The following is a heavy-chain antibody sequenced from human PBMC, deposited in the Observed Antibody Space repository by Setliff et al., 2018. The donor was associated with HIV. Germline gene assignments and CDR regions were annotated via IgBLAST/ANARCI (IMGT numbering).Heavy chain of an antibody. V-gene: IGHV3-30*01. J-gene: IGHJ3*02. Sequence: PGGSLRLSCVASGFTFSNFAMHWVRQAPGKGLEWVSVISYDGSRTSYADSVKGRFTISRDNSKNTLFLQVNSLRPEDTAVYYCAKDPREGSRAFDIWGQGTMVTVSS. CDR2: ISYDGSRT. CDR1: GFTFSNFA. CDR3: AKDPREGSRAFDI. D-gene: IGHD2-15*01.